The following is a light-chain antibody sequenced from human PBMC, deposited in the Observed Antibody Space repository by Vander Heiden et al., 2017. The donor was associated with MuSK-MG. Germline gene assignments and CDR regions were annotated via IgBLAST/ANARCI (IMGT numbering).Light chain of an antibody. CDR1: QSVSSY. J-gene: IGKJ3*01. Sequence: EIVLTQSPATLSLSPGERATLSCRASQSVSSYLAWYQQKPGQAPRLLIYDASNRANGIPDRFSGSGSGTDFTLTISSLEPEDFAVYYWQQRSIFFTFGHGTKVDIK. V-gene: IGKV3-11*01. CDR2: DAS. CDR3: QQRSIFFT.